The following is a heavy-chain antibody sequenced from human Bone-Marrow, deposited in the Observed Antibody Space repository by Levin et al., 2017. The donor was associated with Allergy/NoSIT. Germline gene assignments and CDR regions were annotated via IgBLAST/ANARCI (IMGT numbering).Heavy chain of an antibody. CDR3: ARYNNYYGSGPSHKRGEGFDY. V-gene: IGHV4-59*01. Sequence: KPGGSLRLSCTVSGGSIDNYYWSWIRHPPGKGLEWIGHFFHSGSPTYNPSLKSRVTISLDTSKKHFSLRLYSVTAADSGTYYCARYNNYYGSGPSHKRGEGFDYWGQGTLVAVSS. J-gene: IGHJ4*02. CDR2: FFHSGSP. D-gene: IGHD3-10*01. CDR1: GGSIDNYY.